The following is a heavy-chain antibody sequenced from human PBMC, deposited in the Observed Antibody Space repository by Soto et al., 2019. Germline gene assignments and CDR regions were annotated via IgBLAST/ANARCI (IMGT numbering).Heavy chain of an antibody. J-gene: IGHJ4*02. V-gene: IGHV2-5*02. Sequence: QITLEESRPTRVKPTQTLTLTCSFSGFSLSTSGVGVGWVRQPPGKALEWLAFIYWDNDKRYSPSLRSRLTITKDTSKNLVVLTMTNMDPLDTATDYCAHRFYPYGRAWDQGMFDSWGQGTLVTVSS. D-gene: IGHD1-26*01. CDR1: GFSLSTSGVG. CDR2: IYWDNDK. CDR3: AHRFYPYGRAWDQGMFDS.